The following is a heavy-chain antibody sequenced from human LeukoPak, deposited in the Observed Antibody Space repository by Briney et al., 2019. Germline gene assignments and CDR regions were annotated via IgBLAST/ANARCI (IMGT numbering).Heavy chain of an antibody. Sequence: ASVKVSCKASGYTFTSYGISWVRQAPGQGLEWMGWISAYNGNTNYAQKLQGRVTMTTDTSTSTAYMELRSLRSDDTAVYYCARGPHDYGDYHDWFDPWGQGTLVTVSS. CDR1: GYTFTSYG. J-gene: IGHJ5*02. CDR2: ISAYNGNT. CDR3: ARGPHDYGDYHDWFDP. D-gene: IGHD4-17*01. V-gene: IGHV1-18*01.